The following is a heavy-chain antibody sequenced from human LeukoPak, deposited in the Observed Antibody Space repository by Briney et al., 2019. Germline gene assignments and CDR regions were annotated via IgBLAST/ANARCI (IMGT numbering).Heavy chain of an antibody. CDR1: GGSISSSNW. Sequence: PSGTLSLTCAVSGGSISSSNWWSWVRQPPGKGLEWIGEIYHSGSTNYNPSLKSRVTISVDKSKDQFSLKLSSVTAADTAVYYCARGRIAAAGTGYYYGMDVWGQGTTVTVSS. CDR3: ARGRIAAAGTGYYYGMDV. J-gene: IGHJ6*02. V-gene: IGHV4-4*02. D-gene: IGHD6-13*01. CDR2: IYHSGST.